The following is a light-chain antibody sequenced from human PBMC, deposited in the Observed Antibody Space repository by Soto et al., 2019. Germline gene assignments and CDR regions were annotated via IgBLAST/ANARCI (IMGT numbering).Light chain of an antibody. CDR1: SGNIGAGYD. CDR3: QSYDTSLSGSWV. J-gene: IGLJ3*02. V-gene: IGLV1-40*01. CDR2: GTT. Sequence: QAVVTQPPSVSGAPGQSVTISCTGSSGNIGAGYDVHWYQVLPGAAPKLLIYGTTNRPSGVPDRFSGSKSGTSASLAITGLQADDEADYYCQSYDTSLSGSWVFGGGTQLTVL.